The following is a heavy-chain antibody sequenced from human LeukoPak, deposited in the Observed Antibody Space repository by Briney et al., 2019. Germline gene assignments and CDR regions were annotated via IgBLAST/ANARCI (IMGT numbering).Heavy chain of an antibody. D-gene: IGHD3-22*01. V-gene: IGHV1-2*02. CDR3: ARVAGYDSSGYLGAFDI. Sequence: EASVKVSCKASGYTFTGYYMHWVRQAPGQGLEWMGWINPNSGGTNYAQKFQGRVTMTRDTSISTAYMELSRLRSDATAVSYCARVAGYDSSGYLGAFDIWGQGAMVTVSS. J-gene: IGHJ3*02. CDR2: INPNSGGT. CDR1: GYTFTGYY.